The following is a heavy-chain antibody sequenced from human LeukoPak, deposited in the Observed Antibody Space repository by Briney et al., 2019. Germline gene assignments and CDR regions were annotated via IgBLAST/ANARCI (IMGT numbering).Heavy chain of an antibody. CDR2: INDSGRT. Sequence: SETLSLTCAVYGGSSSNYYWSWIRQPPGKGLEWIGEINDSGRTNYNPSLMSRVTVSVDTSKNQFSLRLTSVTATDTAVYYCARRWNYGRNYYIDVWGKGATVSVPS. CDR3: ARRWNYGRNYYIDV. V-gene: IGHV4-34*01. J-gene: IGHJ6*03. D-gene: IGHD1-7*01. CDR1: GGSSSNYY.